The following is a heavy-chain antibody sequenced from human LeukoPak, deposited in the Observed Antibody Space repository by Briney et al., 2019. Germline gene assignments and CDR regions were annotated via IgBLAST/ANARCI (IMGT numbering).Heavy chain of an antibody. J-gene: IGHJ4*02. Sequence: GGSLRLSCAASGFTVSSDYMSWVRQAPGKGLEWVSTIYSGGSTYYADSVKGRFTISRDNSKNTVYLQMNSLRAEDTAVYYCARGLRGYSYGYIDYWGQGTLVTVSS. D-gene: IGHD5-18*01. CDR3: ARGLRGYSYGYIDY. V-gene: IGHV3-53*01. CDR1: GFTVSSDY. CDR2: IYSGGST.